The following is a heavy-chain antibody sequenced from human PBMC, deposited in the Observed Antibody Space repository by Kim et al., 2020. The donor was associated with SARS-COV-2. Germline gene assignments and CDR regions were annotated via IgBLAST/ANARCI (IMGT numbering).Heavy chain of an antibody. CDR3: ARDYCSGGSCYNVLFGLKYNWFDP. Sequence: GGSLRLSCAASGFTFSSYSMNWVRQAPGKGLEWVSSISSSSSYIYYADSVKGRFTISRDNAKNSLYLQMNSLRAEDTAVYYCARDYCSGGSCYNVLFGLKYNWFDPWGQGTLVTVSS. V-gene: IGHV3-21*01. J-gene: IGHJ5*02. D-gene: IGHD2-15*01. CDR1: GFTFSSYS. CDR2: ISSSSSYI.